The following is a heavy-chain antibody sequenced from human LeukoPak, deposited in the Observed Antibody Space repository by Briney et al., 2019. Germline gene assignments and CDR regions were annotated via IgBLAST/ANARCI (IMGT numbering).Heavy chain of an antibody. D-gene: IGHD2-2*01. CDR2: ISSSSYI. V-gene: IGHV3-21*01. CDR1: GFTFSSYS. Sequence: GGSLRLSCAASGFTFSSYSMNWVRQAPGQGLEWVSSISSSSYIYYADSVKGRFTISRDNAKNSLYLQMNSLRAEDTAVYYCARDDSGMILPAAMIGGFDYWGQGTLVTVSS. CDR3: ARDDSGMILPAAMIGGFDY. J-gene: IGHJ4*02.